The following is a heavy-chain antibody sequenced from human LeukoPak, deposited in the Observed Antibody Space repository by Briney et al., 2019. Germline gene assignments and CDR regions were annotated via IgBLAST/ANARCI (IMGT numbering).Heavy chain of an antibody. Sequence: GGALKIFRKGFWYSLSKYLVGRGRPTPGEGPGGVGVIYPGDSDTRYSPSFQGQVTISADKSISTAYLQWSSLKASDTAMYYCARTRTGYSSSWYVDYWGQGTLVTASS. CDR1: WYSLSKYL. J-gene: IGHJ4*02. V-gene: IGHV5-51*01. CDR3: ARTRTGYSSSWYVDY. CDR2: IYPGDSDT. D-gene: IGHD6-13*01.